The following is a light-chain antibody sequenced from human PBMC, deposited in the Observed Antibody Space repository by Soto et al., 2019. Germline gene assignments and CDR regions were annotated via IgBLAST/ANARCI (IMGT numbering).Light chain of an antibody. CDR1: QNVSSY. Sequence: EIVLTQSPATLSLSPGERATLSCRASQNVSSYLAWYQQKPGQAPRLLIYDASNRAIGIPARFSGSGSGTDFTLTISSLQPEDFAVYFCQQRSNWPRLTLGGGTKVDMK. V-gene: IGKV3-11*01. J-gene: IGKJ4*01. CDR2: DAS. CDR3: QQRSNWPRLT.